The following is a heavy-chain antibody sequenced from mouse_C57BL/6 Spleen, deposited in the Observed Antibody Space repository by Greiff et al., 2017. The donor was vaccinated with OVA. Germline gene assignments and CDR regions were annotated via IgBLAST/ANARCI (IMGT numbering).Heavy chain of an antibody. CDR1: GYTFTDYY. CDR3: ARWDYGSSYGFDY. V-gene: IGHV1-26*01. D-gene: IGHD1-1*01. CDR2: INPNNGGT. J-gene: IGHJ2*01. Sequence: VQLQQSGPELVKPGASVKISCKASGYTFTDYYMNWVKQSHGKSLEWIGDINPNNGGTSYNQKFKGKATLTVDKSSSTAYMELRSLTSEDSAVYYCARWDYGSSYGFDYWGQGTTLTVSS.